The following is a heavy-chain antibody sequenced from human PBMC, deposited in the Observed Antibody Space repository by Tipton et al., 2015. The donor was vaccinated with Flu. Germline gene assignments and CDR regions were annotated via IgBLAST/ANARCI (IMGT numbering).Heavy chain of an antibody. CDR1: GFTISSYW. J-gene: IGHJ3*02. CDR2: IKQDGSEK. CDR3: ARYPTYYDFRTGSADAFDI. Sequence: SLRLSCAASGFTISSYWMSWVRQASGKRLEWVANIKQDGSEKYYVDSVKGRFTISRDNAKNSLYLQMNSLRAEDTAVYYCARYPTYYDFRTGSADAFDIWGQGTMVTVSS. D-gene: IGHD3-3*01. V-gene: IGHV3-7*01.